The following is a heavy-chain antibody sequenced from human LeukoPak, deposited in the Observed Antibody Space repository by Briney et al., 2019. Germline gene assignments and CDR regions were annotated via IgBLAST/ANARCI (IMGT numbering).Heavy chain of an antibody. J-gene: IGHJ4*02. V-gene: IGHV1-69*05. D-gene: IGHD1-1*01. CDR2: IIPIFGTA. Sequence: SVKVSCKASGGTFSSYAISWVRQAPGQGLECMGGIIPIFGTANYAQKLQGRVTITTDESTSTAYMELSSLRSEDTAVYYCERVGGTTGTTVAWGQGTLVTVSS. CDR3: ERVGGTTGTTVA. CDR1: GGTFSSYA.